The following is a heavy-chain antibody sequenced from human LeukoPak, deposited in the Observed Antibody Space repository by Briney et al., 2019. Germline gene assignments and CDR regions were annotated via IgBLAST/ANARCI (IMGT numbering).Heavy chain of an antibody. V-gene: IGHV3-7*01. CDR2: INLDGSDK. CDR3: ARDGGFSCYSY. Sequence: PGGSLRLSCAASGFTFSTHWVTWVRQAPGKGLEWVANINLDGSDKYYVDSVKGRFTISRDNAKNSLYLQMNSLTVEDTAVYYCARDGGFSCYSYWGQGTLVTVSS. J-gene: IGHJ4*02. CDR1: GFTFSTHW. D-gene: IGHD2-15*01.